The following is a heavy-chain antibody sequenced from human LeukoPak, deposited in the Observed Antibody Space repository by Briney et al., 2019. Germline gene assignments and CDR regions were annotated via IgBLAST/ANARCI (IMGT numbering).Heavy chain of an antibody. CDR1: GGSFSGYY. D-gene: IGHD1-1*01. Sequence: PSETLSLTCAVYGGSFSGYYWSWIRQPPGEGLEWIGEINHSGSTNYNPSLKSRVTISVDTSKNQFSLKLSSVTAADTAVYYCARGRLGTDYWGQGTLVTVSS. V-gene: IGHV4-34*01. CDR3: ARGRLGTDY. J-gene: IGHJ4*02. CDR2: INHSGST.